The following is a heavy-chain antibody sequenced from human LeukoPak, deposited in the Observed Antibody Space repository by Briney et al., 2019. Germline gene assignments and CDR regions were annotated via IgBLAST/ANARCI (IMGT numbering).Heavy chain of an antibody. J-gene: IGHJ2*01. CDR2: ISAYNGNT. V-gene: IGHV1-18*01. D-gene: IGHD3-22*01. CDR3: ARCPYYYDSSGYYYFDL. Sequence: GASVKVSCKASGYTFTSYGISWVRQAPGQGLEWMGWISAYNGNTNYAQKLQGRVTMTTDTSTSTAYMELRSLRSDDTAVYYCARCPYYYDSSGYYYFDLWGRGTLVTVSS. CDR1: GYTFTSYG.